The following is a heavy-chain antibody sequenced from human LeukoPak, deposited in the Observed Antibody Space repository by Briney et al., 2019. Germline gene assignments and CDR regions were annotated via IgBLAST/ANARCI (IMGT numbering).Heavy chain of an antibody. CDR1: GGSFSGYY. V-gene: IGHV4-34*01. J-gene: IGHJ4*02. Sequence: PSETLSLTCAVYGGSFSGYYWSWIRQPPGKGLEWIGEINHSGSTYYNPSLKSRVTISVDTSKNQFSLKLSSVTAADTAVYYCARKFRGYYDSTRRYHFDYWGQGTLVTVSS. CDR3: ARKFRGYYDSTRRYHFDY. CDR2: INHSGST. D-gene: IGHD3-22*01.